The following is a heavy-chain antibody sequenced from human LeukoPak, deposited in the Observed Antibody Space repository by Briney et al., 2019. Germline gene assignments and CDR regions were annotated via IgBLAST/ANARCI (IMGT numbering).Heavy chain of an antibody. V-gene: IGHV5-51*01. J-gene: IGHJ4*02. CDR2: IYPGDSDT. D-gene: IGHD1-1*01. CDR1: GYSFTSYW. Sequence: GASLKISCKGSGYSFTSYWIGWVRQLPGKGLEWMGIIYPGDSDTRYSPSFQGQVTISADKSISTAYLQWSSLKASDTAMYYCARHVTDPYSVEPLDYWGQGTLVTVSS. CDR3: ARHVTDPYSVEPLDY.